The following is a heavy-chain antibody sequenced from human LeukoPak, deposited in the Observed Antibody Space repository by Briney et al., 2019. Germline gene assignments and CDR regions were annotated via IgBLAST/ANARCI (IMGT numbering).Heavy chain of an antibody. J-gene: IGHJ4*02. D-gene: IGHD3-9*01. Sequence: ASVKVSCKASGYTSTTYGISWVRQAPGQGLEWMGWTYNSYTHYAQTLRDRLTMTTNTSTSTSDMELRSLGSDDTAVYYCARALAQGGSFDLYYFDSWGQGSLVTVSS. CDR3: ARALAQGGSFDLYYFDS. CDR2: TYNSYT. CDR1: GYTSTTYG. V-gene: IGHV1-18*01.